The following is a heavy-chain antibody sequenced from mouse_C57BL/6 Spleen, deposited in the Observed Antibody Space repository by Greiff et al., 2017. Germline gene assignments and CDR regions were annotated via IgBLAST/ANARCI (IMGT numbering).Heavy chain of an antibody. V-gene: IGHV1-62-2*01. CDR1: GYTFTEYT. D-gene: IGHD1-1*01. J-gene: IGHJ1*03. CDR3: ARHEGSSYYYGSSYVGWYFDV. Sequence: QVQLQQSGAELVKPGASVKLSCKASGYTFTEYTIHWVKQRSGQGLEWIGWFYPGSGSIQYNEKFKDKATLTADKSSSTVSMELSRLTSEDSAVYFCARHEGSSYYYGSSYVGWYFDVWGTGTTVTVSS. CDR2: FYPGSGSI.